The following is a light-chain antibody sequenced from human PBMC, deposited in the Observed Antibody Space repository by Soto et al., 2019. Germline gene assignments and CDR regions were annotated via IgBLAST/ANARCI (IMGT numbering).Light chain of an antibody. V-gene: IGKV1-6*01. CDR1: QGIRND. Sequence: AIQMTQSPSSLSASVGDRVTITCRASQGIRNDLGWYQQKPGKAPKLLIYAASSLQSGDPSRFSGSGSGSDFTLTISSLQPEDFATYECLPDYYYPWTCGRGTKVDIK. J-gene: IGKJ1*01. CDR3: LPDYYYPWT. CDR2: AAS.